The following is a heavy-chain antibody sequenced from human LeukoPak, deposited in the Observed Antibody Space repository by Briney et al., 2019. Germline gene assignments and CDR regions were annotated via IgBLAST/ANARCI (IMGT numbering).Heavy chain of an antibody. CDR1: GFTFSSAW. CDR2: IKSKVDGEAT. Sequence: PGGSLRLSCAASGFTFSSAWMTWVRQAPGKGLEYVARIKSKVDGEATDYIAPAKGRFIISRDDSKNTLYLQMNSLRTEDTAVYYCSRRFWTGYYDSWGQGTLVTVSS. J-gene: IGHJ4*02. D-gene: IGHD3/OR15-3a*01. CDR3: SRRFWTGYYDS. V-gene: IGHV3-15*01.